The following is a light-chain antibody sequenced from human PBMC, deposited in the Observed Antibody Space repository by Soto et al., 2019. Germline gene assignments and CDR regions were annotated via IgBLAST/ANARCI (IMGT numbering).Light chain of an antibody. J-gene: IGKJ2*01. CDR2: DAS. CDR3: QQSYSLPYT. V-gene: IGKV1-39*01. CDR1: QDISNY. Sequence: DIQMTQSPSSLSASVGDRVPITXQASQDISNYVNWYQQKPGKAPKLLIYDASSLQSGVSSRFSGSGSGTDFTLTISSLQPEDSATYYCQQSYSLPYTFGQGTKVDIK.